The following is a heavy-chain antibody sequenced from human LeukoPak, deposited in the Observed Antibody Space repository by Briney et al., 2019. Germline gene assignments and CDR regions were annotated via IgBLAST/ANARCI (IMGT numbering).Heavy chain of an antibody. Sequence: PGGSLRLSCAASGFTFSSYAMSWVRQAPGKGLEWGSAISGSGGSTYYADSVKGRFTISRDNSKNTLYLQMHSLRAEDTAVYYCARSYTVIYYYYMDVWGKGTTVTVSS. CDR1: GFTFSSYA. V-gene: IGHV3-23*01. J-gene: IGHJ6*03. D-gene: IGHD2-21*01. CDR2: ISGSGGST. CDR3: ARSYTVIYYYYMDV.